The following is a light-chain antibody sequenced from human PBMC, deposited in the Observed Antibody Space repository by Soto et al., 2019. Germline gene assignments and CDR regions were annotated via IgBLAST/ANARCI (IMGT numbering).Light chain of an antibody. Sequence: EIVMTQSPATLSVSPGESATLSCRASQSVSSNLAWYQQKPGQAPRLLIYGASTRATGIPARFSGSGSGTDLTLTISRLEPEDFAVYYCQQYLDWPRTFGQGTKVDIK. CDR1: QSVSSN. CDR2: GAS. V-gene: IGKV3-15*01. J-gene: IGKJ1*01. CDR3: QQYLDWPRT.